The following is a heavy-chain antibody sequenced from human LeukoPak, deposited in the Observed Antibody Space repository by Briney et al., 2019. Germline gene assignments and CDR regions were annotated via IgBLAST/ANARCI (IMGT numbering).Heavy chain of an antibody. V-gene: IGHV4-4*09. CDR3: ANSYDGKIVPFDN. CDR1: DGSISNSF. CDR2: IHTSGST. Sequence: SQTLSLTCTVPDGSISNSFWNWVRQPPGKGLEWIAYIHTSGSTNYNPAFKSRVTLSVDTSKSQFSLRLNSVTASDTAVYYCANSYDGKIVPFDNWGQGTLVTVSS. J-gene: IGHJ4*02. D-gene: IGHD4-23*01.